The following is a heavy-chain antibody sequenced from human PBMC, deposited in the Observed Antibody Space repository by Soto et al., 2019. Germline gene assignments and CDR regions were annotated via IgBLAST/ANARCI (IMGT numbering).Heavy chain of an antibody. CDR3: ARDGRDGYNYYLVY. Sequence: ASVKVSRKASGYTFTSYYMHWVRQAPGQGLEWMGIINPNSGGTNYAQKFQGWVTMTRDTSISTAYMELSRLRSDDTAVYYCARDGRDGYNYYLVYWGQGTLVTVSS. J-gene: IGHJ4*02. D-gene: IGHD5-12*01. V-gene: IGHV1-2*04. CDR1: GYTFTSYY. CDR2: INPNSGGT.